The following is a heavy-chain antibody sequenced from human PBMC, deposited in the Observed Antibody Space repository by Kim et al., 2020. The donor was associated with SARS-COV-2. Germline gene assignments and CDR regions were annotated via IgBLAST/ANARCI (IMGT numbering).Heavy chain of an antibody. CDR1: GYTFTSYG. J-gene: IGHJ5*02. V-gene: IGHV1-18*04. Sequence: ASMKVSCKASGYTFTSYGISWVRQAPGQGLEWMGWISAYNGNTNYAQKLQGRVTMTTDTSTSTAYMELRSLRSDDTAVYYCARDLPYSSGWGHKSGFDPWGQGTLVTVSS. D-gene: IGHD6-19*01. CDR2: ISAYNGNT. CDR3: ARDLPYSSGWGHKSGFDP.